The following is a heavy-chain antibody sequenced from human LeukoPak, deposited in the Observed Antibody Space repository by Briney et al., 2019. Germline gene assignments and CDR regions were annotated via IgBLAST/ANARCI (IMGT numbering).Heavy chain of an antibody. Sequence: PGGSLRLSCAASGFTVSSNYMSGVRQAPGKGLEWVSVIYSGGGTDYADSVKGRFTISRDNTKNTLYLQMNSLRAEDTAVYYCARAVGVTAIHNAFDIWGQGTMVTVSS. CDR3: ARAVGVTAIHNAFDI. CDR2: IYSGGGT. J-gene: IGHJ3*02. D-gene: IGHD2-21*02. V-gene: IGHV3-66*02. CDR1: GFTVSSNY.